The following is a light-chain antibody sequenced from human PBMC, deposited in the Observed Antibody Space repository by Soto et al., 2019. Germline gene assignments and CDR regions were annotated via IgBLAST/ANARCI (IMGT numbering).Light chain of an antibody. CDR3: QHYSSSPPEFT. Sequence: EIVLTQSPGSLSLSPGERATLSCRASQSVSSSYLAWYQQRPGQAPRLLIFGASYSDTGIPDRFSGSGSGTDFSLTISRLEPEDFAVDYCQHYSSSPPEFTFGPGTKVDSK. V-gene: IGKV3-20*01. J-gene: IGKJ3*01. CDR1: QSVSSSY. CDR2: GAS.